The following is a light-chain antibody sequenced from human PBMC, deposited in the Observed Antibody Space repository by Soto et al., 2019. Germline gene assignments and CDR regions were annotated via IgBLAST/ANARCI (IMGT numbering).Light chain of an antibody. V-gene: IGKV3-20*01. CDR3: QNYDGSPRT. CDR1: QSVRSNY. CDR2: GVF. J-gene: IGKJ2*01. Sequence: ETVLTQSPGTVSLSPGERATLSCTTSQSVRSNYLAWYQQKTGQAPRLLIYGVFSRATGIPDRFSGSGSGTAFTLTISGLEPEDSAVYYCQNYDGSPRTFGQGPKLEI.